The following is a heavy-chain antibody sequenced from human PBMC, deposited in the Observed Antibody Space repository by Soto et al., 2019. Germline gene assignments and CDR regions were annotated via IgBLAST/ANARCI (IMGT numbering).Heavy chain of an antibody. J-gene: IGHJ4*02. V-gene: IGHV1-69*01. CDR3: ARDPPIRQHLLGGGGY. Sequence: QVQLVQSGAEVKKPGSSVKVSCKASGGTFSSYAISWVRQAPGQGLEWMGGIIPIFGTANYAQKFQGRVKSTADESTSTAYMELSSLRSEDTAVYYCARDPPIRQHLLGGGGYWGQGTLVTVSS. CDR1: GGTFSSYA. CDR2: IIPIFGTA. D-gene: IGHD7-27*01.